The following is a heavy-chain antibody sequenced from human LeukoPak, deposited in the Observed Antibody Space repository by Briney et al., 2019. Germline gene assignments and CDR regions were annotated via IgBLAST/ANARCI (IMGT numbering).Heavy chain of an antibody. Sequence: SETLSLTCTVSGGSVSSGSYYWSWIRQPPGKGLEWIGYIYYSGSTNYNPSLKSRVTISIDTSKNQFSLKQSSVTAADTAVYFSARDLGSSPPERYNYYYGMDVWGQGTTVTVSS. CDR2: IYYSGST. CDR1: GGSVSSGSYY. D-gene: IGHD1-26*01. CDR3: ARDLGSSPPERYNYYYGMDV. J-gene: IGHJ6*02. V-gene: IGHV4-61*01.